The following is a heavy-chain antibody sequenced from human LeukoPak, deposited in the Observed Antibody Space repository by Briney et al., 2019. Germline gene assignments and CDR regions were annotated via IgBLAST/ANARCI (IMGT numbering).Heavy chain of an antibody. CDR2: ISSSSSYI. J-gene: IGHJ3*02. V-gene: IGHV3-21*01. CDR1: GFTFSSYS. Sequence: GGSLRLSCAASGFTFSSYSMNWVRQAPGKGLEWVSSISSSSSYIYYADSVKGRFTISRDNAKNSLYLQMNSLRAEDTAVYYCARASSGWYWRDAFDIWGQGTMVTVSS. CDR3: ARASSGWYWRDAFDI. D-gene: IGHD6-19*01.